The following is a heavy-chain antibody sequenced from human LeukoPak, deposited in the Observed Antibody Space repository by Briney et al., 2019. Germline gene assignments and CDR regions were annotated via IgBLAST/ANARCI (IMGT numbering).Heavy chain of an antibody. Sequence: SETLSLTCTVSGGSISSYYWSWIRQPPGKGLEWIEYIYYSGSTNYNPSLKSRVTISVDTSKNQFSLKLSSVTAADTAVYYCARSRRYCSSTSCWNWFDPWSQGTLVTVSS. CDR2: IYYSGST. V-gene: IGHV4-59*08. D-gene: IGHD2-2*01. J-gene: IGHJ5*02. CDR3: ARSRRYCSSTSCWNWFDP. CDR1: GGSISSYY.